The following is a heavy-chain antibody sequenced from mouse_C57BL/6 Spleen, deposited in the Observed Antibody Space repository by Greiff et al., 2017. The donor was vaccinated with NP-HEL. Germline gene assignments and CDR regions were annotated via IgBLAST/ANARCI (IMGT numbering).Heavy chain of an antibody. D-gene: IGHD1-1*01. CDR3: ARDDPCYGSSHWYFDV. V-gene: IGHV5-16*01. Sequence: EVMLVESEGGLVQPGSSMKLSCTASGFTFSDYYMAWVRQVPEKGLEWVANINYDGSSTYYLDSLKSRFIISRDNAKNILYLQMSSLKSEDTATYYCARDDPCYGSSHWYFDVWGTGTTVTVSS. CDR2: INYDGSST. CDR1: GFTFSDYY. J-gene: IGHJ1*03.